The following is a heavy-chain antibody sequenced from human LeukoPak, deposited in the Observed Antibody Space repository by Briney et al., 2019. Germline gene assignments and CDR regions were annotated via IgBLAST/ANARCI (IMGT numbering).Heavy chain of an antibody. Sequence: GGSLRLSCAASGFTFSSYGMHWVRQAPGKGLEWVAVIWYDGSNKYYADSAKGRFTISRDNSKNTLFLQMDSLRAEDTAVYYCAKDWQHMATVIYYFDYWRQGTLVTVCS. D-gene: IGHD4-17*01. CDR3: AKDWQHMATVIYYFDY. CDR2: IWYDGSNK. CDR1: GFTFSSYG. J-gene: IGHJ4*02. V-gene: IGHV3-33*02.